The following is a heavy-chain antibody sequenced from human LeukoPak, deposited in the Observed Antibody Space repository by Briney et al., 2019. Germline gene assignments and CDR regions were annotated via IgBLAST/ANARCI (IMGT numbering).Heavy chain of an antibody. CDR1: GFPFSSSW. D-gene: IGHD6-13*01. J-gene: IGHJ4*02. CDR3: ARALSAAGNY. Sequence: PGGSLRLSCAPSGFPFSSSWMNWVRQAPGKGLEWVANIKQDGSDKYYVDSEKGRFTISRDNAKNSLYLQMNSLTAEDTAVYYCARALSAAGNYWGQGTLVTVSS. V-gene: IGHV3-7*01. CDR2: IKQDGSDK.